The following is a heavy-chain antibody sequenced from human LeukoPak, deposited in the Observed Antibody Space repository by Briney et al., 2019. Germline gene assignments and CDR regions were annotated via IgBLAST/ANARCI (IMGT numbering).Heavy chain of an antibody. CDR2: LTPSSGGT. CDR3: ARFSASWNYYYYGMDV. D-gene: IGHD2-15*01. V-gene: IGHV1-2*02. CDR1: GYTFTGYY. J-gene: IGHJ6*02. Sequence: ASVKVSCKASGYTFTGYYMHWVRQAPGQGLEWMGWLTPSSGGTNYRQKFQGRVTMTRDTSVSTAYMDLSRLRSDDTAVYYCARFSASWNYYYYGMDVWGQGTTVIVSS.